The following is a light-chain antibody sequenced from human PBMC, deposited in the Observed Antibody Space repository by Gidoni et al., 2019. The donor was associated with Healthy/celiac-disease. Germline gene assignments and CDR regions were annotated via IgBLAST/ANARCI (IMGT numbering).Light chain of an antibody. J-gene: IGLJ1*01. CDR3: CSYAGSSTYV. CDR2: ESR. CDR1: SSDVGSYNL. V-gene: IGLV2-23*01. Sequence: SALTQPPSVSWSTGQSITISCPGTSSDVGSYNLVSWYQQHPGKAPKLMIYESRKRPSGVSNRFSGSKSGNTASLTISGLQAEDEADYYCCSYAGSSTYVFGTGTKVTVL.